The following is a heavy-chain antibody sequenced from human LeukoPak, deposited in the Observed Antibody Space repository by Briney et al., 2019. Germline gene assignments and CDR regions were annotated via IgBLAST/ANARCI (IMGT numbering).Heavy chain of an antibody. CDR1: GYTFTGYY. Sequence: ASVKVSCKASGYTFTGYYMHWVRQAPGQGLEWIGWINPNSGGTNYAQKFQGWVTMTRDTSTSTAYMELSRLRSDDTAVYYCATGVVVVKGDAFDIWGQGTMVTVSS. D-gene: IGHD2-15*01. CDR3: ATGVVVVKGDAFDI. J-gene: IGHJ3*02. CDR2: INPNSGGT. V-gene: IGHV1-2*04.